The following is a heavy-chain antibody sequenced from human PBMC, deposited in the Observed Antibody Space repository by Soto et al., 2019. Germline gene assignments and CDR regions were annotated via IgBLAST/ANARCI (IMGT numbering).Heavy chain of an antibody. Sequence: GGSLRLSCAASGFTFSSYGMHWVRQAPGKGLERVAVISYDGSNKYYADTVKGRFTISRHNSKNPLYLQMNSLRAEDTAVYYCAKDGSVAGTSYFDYWGQGTLVPVSS. CDR3: AKDGSVAGTSYFDY. D-gene: IGHD6-19*01. CDR1: GFTFSSYG. J-gene: IGHJ4*02. V-gene: IGHV3-30*18. CDR2: ISYDGSNK.